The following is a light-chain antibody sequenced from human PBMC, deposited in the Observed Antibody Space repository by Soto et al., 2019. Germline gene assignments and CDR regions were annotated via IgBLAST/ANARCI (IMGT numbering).Light chain of an antibody. J-gene: IGLJ1*01. Sequence: QSVLTQPASVSGSPGRSIAISCTGTSSYVGGYNYVSWYQQHPGKASKLMIYDFNNRPSGVSNRFSGSKSGNTASLTISGLQAEDEADYYSCSYTTSSTYVFGTGTKVTVL. CDR2: DFN. V-gene: IGLV2-14*03. CDR1: SSYVGGYNY. CDR3: CSYTTSSTYV.